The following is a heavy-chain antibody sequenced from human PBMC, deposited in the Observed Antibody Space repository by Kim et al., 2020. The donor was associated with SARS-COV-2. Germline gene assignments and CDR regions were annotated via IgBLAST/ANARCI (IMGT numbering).Heavy chain of an antibody. CDR2: INGDGSST. CDR1: GFTFTRYW. CDR3: AREEGNSWPIDM. J-gene: IGHJ3*02. V-gene: IGHV3-74*01. Sequence: GGSLRLSCAASGFTFTRYWMHWVRQAPGKGLLWVSRINGDGSSTNYADSVKGRFTISRDNAKNMLYLQMNSLRAEDTAVYYCAREEGNSWPIDMWGQGTKVTVSS. D-gene: IGHD2-15*01.